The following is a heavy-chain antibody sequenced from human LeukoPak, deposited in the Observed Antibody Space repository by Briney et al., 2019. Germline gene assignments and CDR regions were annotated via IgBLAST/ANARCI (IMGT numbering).Heavy chain of an antibody. V-gene: IGHV4-61*02. CDR1: GGSISSGSYY. CDR2: LHTSGST. Sequence: SQTLSLTCTVSGGSISSGSYYWSWIRQPAGEGLEWIGRLHTSGSTHYNPSLKSRVTMSVDTSKNQFSLKLSSVTAADTAVYYCASPLGSSGWALANAFDIWGQGTMVTVSS. D-gene: IGHD6-19*01. J-gene: IGHJ3*02. CDR3: ASPLGSSGWALANAFDI.